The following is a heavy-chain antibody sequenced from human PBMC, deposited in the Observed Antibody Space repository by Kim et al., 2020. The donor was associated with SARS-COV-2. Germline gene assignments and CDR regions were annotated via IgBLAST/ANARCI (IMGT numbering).Heavy chain of an antibody. CDR1: GFTFSNYE. CDR2: ISSSGSTI. D-gene: IGHD6-13*01. CDR3: ARKGLYLRDSSSWFRYYYYMDV. J-gene: IGHJ6*03. V-gene: IGHV3-48*03. Sequence: GGSLRLSCAASGFTFSNYEMNWVRQAPGKGLEWVSYISSSGSTIYYADSVKGRFTISRDNAKNSLYLQMNSLRAEDTAVYYCARKGLYLRDSSSWFRYYYYMDVWGKGTTGTVSS.